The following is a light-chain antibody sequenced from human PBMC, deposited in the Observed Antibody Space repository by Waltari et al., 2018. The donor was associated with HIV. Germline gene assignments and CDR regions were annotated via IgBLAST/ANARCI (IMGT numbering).Light chain of an antibody. J-gene: IGLJ3*02. V-gene: IGLV2-14*01. CDR2: EVS. CDR3: SSYTTSSTWV. Sequence: QSALTQPASVSGSHGQSITLSCPGTSSDVGGYKYVSWYLQQPGKAPKLLISEVSNRPSGVSNRFSGSKSGNTASLTISGLQAEDEADYYCSSYTTSSTWVFGGGTKLTVL. CDR1: SSDVGGYKY.